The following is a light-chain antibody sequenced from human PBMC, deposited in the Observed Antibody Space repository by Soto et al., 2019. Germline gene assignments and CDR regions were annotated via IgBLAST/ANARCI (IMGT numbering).Light chain of an antibody. J-gene: IGKJ2*01. V-gene: IGKV1-39*01. Sequence: DLPMTQSPSSLSASVGDRVTITCRASQSISSYLNWYQQKPGKAPKLLIYAASSLQSGVPSRFSGSGSGTDFTLTISSLQPEDFATYYCQQSYSTRRAFGQGTKLEIK. CDR2: AAS. CDR3: QQSYSTRRA. CDR1: QSISSY.